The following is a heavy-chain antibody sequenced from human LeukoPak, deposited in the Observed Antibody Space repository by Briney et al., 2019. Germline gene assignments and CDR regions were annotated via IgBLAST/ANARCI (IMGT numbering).Heavy chain of an antibody. CDR2: IYYSGST. Sequence: PSETLSLTCTVSGGSVSSGSYYWSWIRQPPGKGLEWIGYIYYSGSTNYNPSLKSRVTISVDTSKNQFSLKLSSVTAADTAVYYCARVVTTYIDYWGQGTLVTVPS. D-gene: IGHD4-17*01. J-gene: IGHJ4*02. V-gene: IGHV4-61*01. CDR3: ARVVTTYIDY. CDR1: GGSVSSGSYY.